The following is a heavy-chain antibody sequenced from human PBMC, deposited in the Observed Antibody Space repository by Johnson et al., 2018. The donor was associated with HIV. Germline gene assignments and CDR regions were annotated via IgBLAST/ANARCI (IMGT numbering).Heavy chain of an antibody. CDR2: ISYDGSNK. CDR3: ARDLAGTERGNAFDI. V-gene: IGHV3-30-3*01. CDR1: GFTFSSYD. Sequence: QVQLVESGGGLKQPGGSLRLSCAASGFTFSSYDMHWVRQAPGKGLEWVALISYDGSNKYYADSVKGRFTISRDNSKNTLYLQMNSLRAEDTAVYYCARDLAGTERGNAFDIWGQGTMVTVSS. J-gene: IGHJ3*02. D-gene: IGHD1-1*01.